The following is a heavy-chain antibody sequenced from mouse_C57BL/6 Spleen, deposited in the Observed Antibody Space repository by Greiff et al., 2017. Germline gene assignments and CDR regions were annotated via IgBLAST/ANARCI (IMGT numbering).Heavy chain of an antibody. D-gene: IGHD1-1*01. J-gene: IGHJ4*01. CDR2: IYPGDGDT. Sequence: VKLMESGPELVKPGASVKISCKASGYAFSSSWMNWVKQRPGKGLEWIGRIYPGDGDTNYNGKFKGKATLTADKSSSTAYMQLSSLTSEDSAVYFCARRGSSDLYAMDYWGQGTSVTVSS. CDR1: GYAFSSSW. V-gene: IGHV1-82*01. CDR3: ARRGSSDLYAMDY.